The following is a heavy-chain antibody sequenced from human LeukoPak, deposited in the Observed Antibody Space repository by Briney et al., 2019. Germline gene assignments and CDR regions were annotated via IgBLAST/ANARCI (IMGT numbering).Heavy chain of an antibody. CDR2: IKSKTDGGTI. V-gene: IGHV3-15*01. CDR3: TTLRIQLWLDY. J-gene: IGHJ4*02. D-gene: IGHD5-18*01. CDR1: GFTFSNAW. Sequence: GGSPRLSCAASGFTFSNAWMSWVRQAPGKGLEWVGRIKSKTDGGTIDYAAPVKGRFTISRDDSKNTLYLQMNSLKTEDTAVYYCTTLRIQLWLDYWGQGTLVTVSS.